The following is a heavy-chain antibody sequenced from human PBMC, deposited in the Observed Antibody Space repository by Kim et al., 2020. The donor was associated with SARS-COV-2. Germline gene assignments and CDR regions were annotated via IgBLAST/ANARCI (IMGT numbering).Heavy chain of an antibody. D-gene: IGHD3-10*01. J-gene: IGHJ4*02. Sequence: VKGPFTISRDNTKNTLYLKMNSLRAEDTAVYYCARKRSGYYGSGSYYNEKWGQGTLVTVSS. V-gene: IGHV3-53*01. CDR3: ARKRSGYYGSGSYYNEK.